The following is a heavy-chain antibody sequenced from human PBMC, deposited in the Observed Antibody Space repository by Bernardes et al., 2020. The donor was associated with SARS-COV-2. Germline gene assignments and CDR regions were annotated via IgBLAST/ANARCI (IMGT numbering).Heavy chain of an antibody. D-gene: IGHD3-10*01. CDR3: AHRPALWFRELQQKTENNWFDP. CDR2: IYWDDDK. CDR1: GFSLSTSGVG. Sequence: SGPTLVKPTQTLTLTCTFSGFSLSTSGVGVGWIRQPPGKALEWLALIYWDDDKRYSPSLKSRLTITKDTSKNQVVLTMTNMDPVDTATYYCAHRPALWFRELQQKTENNWFDPWGQGTLVTVSS. V-gene: IGHV2-5*02. J-gene: IGHJ5*02.